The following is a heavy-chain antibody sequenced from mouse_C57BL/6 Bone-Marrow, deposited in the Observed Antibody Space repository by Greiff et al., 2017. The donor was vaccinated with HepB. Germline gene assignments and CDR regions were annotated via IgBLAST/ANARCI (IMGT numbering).Heavy chain of an antibody. Sequence: VQLQQSGAELVRPGASVKLSCTASGFNIKDDYMHWVKQRPEQGLEWIGWIDPENGDTEYASKFQGKATITADTSSNTAYLQLSSLTSEDTAVYYCTRGVITTVVAYYFDYWGQGTTLTVSS. V-gene: IGHV14-4*01. J-gene: IGHJ2*01. D-gene: IGHD1-1*01. CDR3: TRGVITTVVAYYFDY. CDR2: IDPENGDT. CDR1: GFNIKDDY.